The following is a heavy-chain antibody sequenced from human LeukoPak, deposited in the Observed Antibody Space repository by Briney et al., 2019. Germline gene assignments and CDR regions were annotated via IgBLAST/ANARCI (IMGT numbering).Heavy chain of an antibody. V-gene: IGHV3-11*04. CDR2: ISSSGSTI. Sequence: PGGSLRLSCAASGFTFSDYYMSWIRQAPGKGLEWVSYISSSGSTIYYADSVKGRFTISRDNAKNSLYLQMNSLRAEDTAVYYCARDEVLDYDFWSDKPPSQWGQGTLVTVSS. CDR3: ARDEVLDYDFWSDKPPSQ. CDR1: GFTFSDYY. J-gene: IGHJ4*02. D-gene: IGHD3-3*01.